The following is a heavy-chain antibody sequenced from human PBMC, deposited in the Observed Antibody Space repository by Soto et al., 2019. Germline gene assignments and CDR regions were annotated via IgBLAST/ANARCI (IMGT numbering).Heavy chain of an antibody. CDR2: ISAYNGNT. J-gene: IGHJ6*02. V-gene: IGHV1-18*01. Sequence: QVQLVQSGAEVKKPGASVKVSCKASGYTFTSYGISWVRQAPGQGLEWMGWISAYNGNTNYAQQLQGRVTMTTDTSTSTAYMELRSLTSEDTAVYYCARDSPERAILSSYYYYGMDVWGQATTVTVTS. CDR3: ARDSPERAILSSYYYYGMDV. D-gene: IGHD3-3*02. CDR1: GYTFTSYG.